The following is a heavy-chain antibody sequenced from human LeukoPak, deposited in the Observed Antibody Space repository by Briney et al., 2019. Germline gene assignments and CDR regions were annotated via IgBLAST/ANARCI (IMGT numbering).Heavy chain of an antibody. Sequence: GSLRLSCAASGFTFSSYAMHWVRQAPGKGLEWVAVISYDGSNKYYADSVKGRFTISRDNSKNTLYLQMNSLRAEDTAVYYCARDPPRSYYDSSGYSAPISWGQGTLVTVSS. CDR3: ARDPPRSYYDSSGYSAPIS. CDR1: GFTFSSYA. J-gene: IGHJ4*02. CDR2: ISYDGSNK. D-gene: IGHD3-22*01. V-gene: IGHV3-30-3*01.